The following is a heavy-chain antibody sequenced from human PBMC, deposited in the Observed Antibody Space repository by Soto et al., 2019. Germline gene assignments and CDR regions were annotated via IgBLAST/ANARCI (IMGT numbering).Heavy chain of an antibody. CDR3: ARRTVNRRTFYSGLSTPCFYY. Sequence: QLQLHESGPGLVKPSETLSLTCAVSGDSMSSSDYYWGWIRQPPGKGLARIGSIDYSGSTYYNPSLRSRVAISLDTSRNQFSLKLTSVTAADTAIYYCARRTVNRRTFYSGLSTPCFYYWGQGSPVSVSP. V-gene: IGHV4-39*01. CDR2: IDYSGST. D-gene: IGHD6-19*01. J-gene: IGHJ4*02. CDR1: GDSMSSSDYY.